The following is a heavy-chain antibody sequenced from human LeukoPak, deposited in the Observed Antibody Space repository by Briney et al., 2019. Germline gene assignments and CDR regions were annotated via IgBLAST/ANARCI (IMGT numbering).Heavy chain of an antibody. Sequence: ASVKVSCKASGYTFTGYYMHWVRQAPGQGLECMGWINTGNGNTKYSQKFQGRVTITRDTSASTAYMDLSSLRSEDTAVYYCARNTETAIPLPYYFDYWGQGTLVTVSS. J-gene: IGHJ4*02. CDR3: ARNTETAIPLPYYFDY. D-gene: IGHD2-21*02. CDR2: INTGNGNT. V-gene: IGHV1-3*04. CDR1: GYTFTGYY.